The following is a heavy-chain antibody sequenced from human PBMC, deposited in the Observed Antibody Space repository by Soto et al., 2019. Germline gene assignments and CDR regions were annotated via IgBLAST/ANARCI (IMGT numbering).Heavy chain of an antibody. V-gene: IGHV3-30*18. CDR3: AKDLCSGGSCYLIDY. CDR2: ISFDGSNK. CDR1: GFNFNSYG. Sequence: GGSLRLSCAASGFNFNSYGMHWVSQAPGKGLEWVAVISFDGSNKYYADSVKGRFTISRDNSKNTLYLQMNSLRAEDTAVYYCAKDLCSGGSCYLIDYWGQGTLVTVSS. J-gene: IGHJ4*02. D-gene: IGHD2-15*01.